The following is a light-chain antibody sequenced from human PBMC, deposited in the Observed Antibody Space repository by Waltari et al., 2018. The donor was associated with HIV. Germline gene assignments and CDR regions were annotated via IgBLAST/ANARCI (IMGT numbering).Light chain of an antibody. Sequence: QAVLTQPPSVSAAPGQKVTISCSGSSSNIGNNYVSWYQQFPGEAPKVLIYDNNNLPPWVPDRFSGSRSGTAATLGVAGLQTGDEADYYCGTWDTSLSAGVFGGGTKLTVL. CDR3: GTWDTSLSAGV. V-gene: IGLV1-51*01. CDR1: SSNIGNNY. J-gene: IGLJ3*02. CDR2: DNN.